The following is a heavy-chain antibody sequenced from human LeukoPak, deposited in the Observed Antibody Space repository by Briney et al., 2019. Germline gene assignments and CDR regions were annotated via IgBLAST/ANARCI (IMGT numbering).Heavy chain of an antibody. V-gene: IGHV3-53*01. CDR1: GVAVSSNC. CDR3: ARESIRYASGGDLTDARLFYYYGMDV. CDR2: IYNDGSP. D-gene: IGHD3-10*01. Sequence: AGSLTLSCAASGVAVSSNCMSWVRQAPGKGLEWVAVIYNDGSPNYTHSLKSRVTISRDTSKNTLYLQMNRLRAGDTAVYYCARESIRYASGGDLTDARLFYYYGMDVWRQRTTVTVSS. J-gene: IGHJ6*02.